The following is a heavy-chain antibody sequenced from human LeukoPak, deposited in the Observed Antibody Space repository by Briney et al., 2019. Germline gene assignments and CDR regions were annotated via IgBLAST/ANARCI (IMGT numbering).Heavy chain of an antibody. CDR1: GGSISSGDYY. CDR3: ASNDYGDSGALDY. Sequence: SQTLSLTCTVSGGSISSGDYYRSWIRQPPGKGLEWIGYIYYSGSTYYNPSLKSRVTISVDTSKNQFSLKLSSVTAADTAVYYCASNDYGDSGALDYWGQGTLVTVSS. J-gene: IGHJ4*02. V-gene: IGHV4-30-4*01. D-gene: IGHD4-17*01. CDR2: IYYSGST.